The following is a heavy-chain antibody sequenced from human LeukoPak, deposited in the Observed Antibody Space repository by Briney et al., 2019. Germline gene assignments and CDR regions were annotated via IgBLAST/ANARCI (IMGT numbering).Heavy chain of an antibody. CDR3: ARDADSSSWYGQGFDY. J-gene: IGHJ4*02. Sequence: SRTLSLTCALSGDSFSSNSAAWNWSRQSPSRGLEWLGSTYYRSKWYNDYAVSVKSLITINPDTSKNQFSLQLNSVTPEDTAVYYCARDADSSSWYGQGFDYWGQGTLVTVSS. CDR1: GDSFSSNSAA. V-gene: IGHV6-1*01. D-gene: IGHD6-13*01. CDR2: TYYRSKWYN.